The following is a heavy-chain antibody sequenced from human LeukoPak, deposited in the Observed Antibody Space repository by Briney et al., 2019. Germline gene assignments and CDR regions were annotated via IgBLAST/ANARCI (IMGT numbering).Heavy chain of an antibody. Sequence: GGSLRLSCAASGFTFSSYSMNWVRQAPGKGLEWVSSISSSSSYIYYADSVKGRFTISRDNAKNSLYLQMNSLRAEDTAVYYCARDLSRIAAAGTGDYWGQGTLVTVSS. CDR1: GFTFSSYS. CDR2: ISSSSSYI. V-gene: IGHV3-21*01. CDR3: ARDLSRIAAAGTGDY. J-gene: IGHJ4*02. D-gene: IGHD6-13*01.